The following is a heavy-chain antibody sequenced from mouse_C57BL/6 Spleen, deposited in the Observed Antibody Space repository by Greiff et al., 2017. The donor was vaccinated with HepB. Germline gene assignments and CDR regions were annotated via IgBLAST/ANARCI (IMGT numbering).Heavy chain of an antibody. CDR3: ARERLPYYAMDY. CDR1: GFTFSSYA. D-gene: IGHD2-4*01. V-gene: IGHV5-4*01. CDR2: ISDGGSYT. J-gene: IGHJ4*01. Sequence: EVKVVESGGGLVKPGGSLKLSCAASGFTFSSYAMSWVRQTPEKRLEWVATISDGGSYTYYPDNVKGRFTISRDNAKNNLYLQMSHLKSEDTAMYYCARERLPYYAMDYWGQGTSVTVSS.